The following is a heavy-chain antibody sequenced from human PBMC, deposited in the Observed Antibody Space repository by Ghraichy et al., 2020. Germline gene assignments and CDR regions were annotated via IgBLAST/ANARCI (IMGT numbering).Heavy chain of an antibody. V-gene: IGHV3-23*01. CDR2: ISGSDGST. CDR1: GFTFSSYA. J-gene: IGHJ4*02. Sequence: GESLNISCAASGFTFSSYAMSWVRQAPGKGLEWVSSISGSDGSTYYAGSVKGRFTISRDNSKNTLYLQMNSLRAEDTAVYYCAKGGGGGCYTRIDSWGQGTLVTASS. D-gene: IGHD2-21*01. CDR3: AKGGGGGCYTRIDS.